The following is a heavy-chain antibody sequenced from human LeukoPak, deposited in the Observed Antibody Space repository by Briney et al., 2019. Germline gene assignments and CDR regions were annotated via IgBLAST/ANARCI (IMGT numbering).Heavy chain of an antibody. CDR2: INHSGST. Sequence: SETLSLTCAVYGGSFSGYYWSWIRQPPGKGLEWIGEINHSGSTNYNPSLKSRVTISVDTSKNQFSLKLNSVTAADTAIYYCARDGVLAGRVDDYYYYYMDVWGKGTTVTISS. V-gene: IGHV4-34*01. J-gene: IGHJ6*03. CDR3: ARDGVLAGRVDDYYYYYMDV. D-gene: IGHD3-9*01. CDR1: GGSFSGYY.